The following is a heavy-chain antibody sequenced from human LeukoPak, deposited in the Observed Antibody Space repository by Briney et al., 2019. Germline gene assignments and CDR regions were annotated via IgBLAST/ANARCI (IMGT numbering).Heavy chain of an antibody. CDR1: GFTVSSNY. J-gene: IGHJ4*02. V-gene: IGHV3-53*01. CDR3: AKGCCSGSYSFFDY. Sequence: GGSLRLSCAASGFTVSSNYMSWVRQAPGKGLEWGSVIYSGGSTYYADSVKGRFTISRDNSKNTLYLQMNSLRAEDTAVYYCAKGCCSGSYSFFDYWGQGTLVTVSS. CDR2: IYSGGST. D-gene: IGHD1-26*01.